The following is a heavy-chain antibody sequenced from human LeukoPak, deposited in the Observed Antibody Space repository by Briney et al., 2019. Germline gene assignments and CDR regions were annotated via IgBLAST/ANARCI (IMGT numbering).Heavy chain of an antibody. CDR1: GYTFTSYG. CDR3: ARVPDYGGNSLWDY. CDR2: ISAYNGNT. Sequence: ASVKVSCKASGYTFTSYGISWVRQAPGQGLEWMGWISAYNGNTNYAQKLQGRVTMTTDTSTSTVYMELRSLRSDDTAVYYCARVPDYGGNSLWDYWGQGTLVTVSS. D-gene: IGHD4-23*01. J-gene: IGHJ4*02. V-gene: IGHV1-18*01.